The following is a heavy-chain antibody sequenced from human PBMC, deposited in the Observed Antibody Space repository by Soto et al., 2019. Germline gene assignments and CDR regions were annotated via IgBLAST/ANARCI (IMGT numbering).Heavy chain of an antibody. Sequence: ASLKVSCNASGYTCSSDGTSWARKSPGLGLYWLGWISAYNGNTNYAQKLQGRVTMTTDTSTSTAYMELRSLRSDDTAVYYCARAWGYSYGFDPWGQGTLVTVSS. D-gene: IGHD5-18*01. CDR1: GYTCSSDG. J-gene: IGHJ5*02. CDR3: ARAWGYSYGFDP. V-gene: IGHV1-18*01. CDR2: ISAYNGNT.